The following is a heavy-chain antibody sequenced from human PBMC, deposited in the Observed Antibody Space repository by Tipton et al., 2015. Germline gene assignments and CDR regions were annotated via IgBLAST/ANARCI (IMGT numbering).Heavy chain of an antibody. D-gene: IGHD3-10*01. CDR2: ASYSGST. J-gene: IGHJ5*02. CDR3: ARVGSAGGFDP. Sequence: TLSLTCSVSGGSMNSKYYYWAWIRQSPGKALEWIGLASYSGSTYYRPSLESRVTISVDTSKNQFSLKLSSVTAADTAVYYCARVGSAGGFDPWGQGTLVTVSS. CDR1: GGSMNSKYYY. V-gene: IGHV4-30-4*08.